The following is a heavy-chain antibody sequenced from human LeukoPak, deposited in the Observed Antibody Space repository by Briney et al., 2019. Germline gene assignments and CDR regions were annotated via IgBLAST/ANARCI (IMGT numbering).Heavy chain of an antibody. J-gene: IGHJ5*02. D-gene: IGHD3-10*01. Sequence: PSETLSLTCTVSGVSISSYYWSWIRQPPGKGLEWIGYIYYSGSTNYNPSLKSRVTISVDTSKNQFSLKLNSVTATDTAVYYCARHYGPWGQGTLVTVSS. CDR2: IYYSGST. CDR1: GVSISSYY. V-gene: IGHV4-59*08. CDR3: ARHYGP.